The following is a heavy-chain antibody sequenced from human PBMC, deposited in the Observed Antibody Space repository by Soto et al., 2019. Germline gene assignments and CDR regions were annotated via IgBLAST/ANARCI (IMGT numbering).Heavy chain of an antibody. V-gene: IGHV4-30-2*01. CDR1: GDSISSGGYS. CDR3: ARGRLLPAVNFDY. D-gene: IGHD2-2*01. Sequence: PLETLPLTWAVSGDSISSGGYSWNWIRQPPGKGLEWIGYIYQSGGASYNPSLKSRVTMSVDGSKNHFSLQLNSVTAADTAAYYCARGRLLPAVNFDYWGQGTLVTVSS. CDR2: IYQSGGA. J-gene: IGHJ4*02.